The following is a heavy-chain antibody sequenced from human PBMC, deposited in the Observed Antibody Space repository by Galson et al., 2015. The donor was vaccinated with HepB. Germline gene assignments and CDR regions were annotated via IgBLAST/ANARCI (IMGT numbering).Heavy chain of an antibody. CDR2: IKEDGSEK. CDR3: ARDLCSSTSWGPLGWNLGGMDV. J-gene: IGHJ6*02. D-gene: IGHD2-2*01. V-gene: IGHV3-7*03. CDR1: GFTFSSHW. Sequence: SLRLSCAASGFTFSSHWMSWVRQAPGKGLEWVANIKEDGSEKYYVDSVKGRFTISRDNAKNSLYLQMNSLRAEDTAVYYWARDLCSSTSWGPLGWNLGGMDVWGQGTTVTVSS.